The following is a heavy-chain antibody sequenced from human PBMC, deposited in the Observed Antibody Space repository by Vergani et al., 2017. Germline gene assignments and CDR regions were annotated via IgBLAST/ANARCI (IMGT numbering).Heavy chain of an antibody. D-gene: IGHD5-18*01. Sequence: QVQLQESGPGLVKPSETLSLTCTVSGGSISSYYWSLIRQPAGKGLEWIGRIYTSGSTNYNPSLKSRVTMSVDTSKNQFSLKLSSVTAADTAVYYCARDTAMANNYYYYYGMDVWGQGTTVTVSS. CDR3: ARDTAMANNYYYYYGMDV. CDR1: GGSISSYY. CDR2: IYTSGST. V-gene: IGHV4-4*07. J-gene: IGHJ6*02.